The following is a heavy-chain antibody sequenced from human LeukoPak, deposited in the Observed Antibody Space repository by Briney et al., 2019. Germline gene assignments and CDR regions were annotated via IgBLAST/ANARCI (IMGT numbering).Heavy chain of an antibody. J-gene: IGHJ3*02. D-gene: IGHD3-9*01. CDR2: INTDESST. Sequence: GGSLRLSCAGSGFTFGNYWMHWVRQAPGKGLVWVSRINTDESSTNYADSVKGRFTISRDNAKKTLYLQMNSLTAEDTAVYYCARGQTYYDDSTGYHYYAFDMWGQGTMVTVSS. V-gene: IGHV3-74*01. CDR3: ARGQTYYDDSTGYHYYAFDM. CDR1: GFTFGNYW.